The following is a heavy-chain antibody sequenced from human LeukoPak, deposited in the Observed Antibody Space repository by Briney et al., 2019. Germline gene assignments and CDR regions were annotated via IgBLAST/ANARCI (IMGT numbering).Heavy chain of an antibody. Sequence: GGSLRLSRTTSGFTFGDYGLSWVRQAPGKGLEWVGFIRSKTYGGTTEYAASVKGRFTISRDDSKSIAYLQMNSLKTEDTAVYYCTRRAWYFDYWGQGTLVTVSS. CDR2: IRSKTYGGTT. CDR1: GFTFGDYG. V-gene: IGHV3-49*04. D-gene: IGHD6-13*01. J-gene: IGHJ4*02. CDR3: TRRAWYFDY.